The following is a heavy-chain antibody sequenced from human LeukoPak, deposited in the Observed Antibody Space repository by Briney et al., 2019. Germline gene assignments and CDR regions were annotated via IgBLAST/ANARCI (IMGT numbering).Heavy chain of an antibody. J-gene: IGHJ3*02. CDR3: ARGGSSWYGGRYAFDI. V-gene: IGHV1-8*03. CDR1: GYTFTSYD. D-gene: IGHD6-13*01. CDR2: MNPNSGNT. Sequence: GASVKVSCKASGYTFTSYDINWVRQATGQGLEWMGWMNPNSGNTGYAQKFQGRVTITRNTSISTAYMELSSLRSEDTAVYYCARGGSSWYGGRYAFDIWGQGTMVTFSS.